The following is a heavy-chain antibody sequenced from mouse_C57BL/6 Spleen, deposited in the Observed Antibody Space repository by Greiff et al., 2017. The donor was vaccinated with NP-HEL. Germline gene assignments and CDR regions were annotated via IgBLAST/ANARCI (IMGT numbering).Heavy chain of an antibody. Sequence: EVQLQESGAELVRPGASVKLSCTASGFNIKDDYMHWVKQRPEQGLEWIGWIDPENGDTEYASKFQGKATITADTSSNTAYLQLSSLTSEDTAVYYCTPSTMVTTRFAYWGQRTLVTVSA. J-gene: IGHJ3*01. CDR2: IDPENGDT. CDR3: TPSTMVTTRFAY. D-gene: IGHD2-2*01. V-gene: IGHV14-4*01. CDR1: GFNIKDDY.